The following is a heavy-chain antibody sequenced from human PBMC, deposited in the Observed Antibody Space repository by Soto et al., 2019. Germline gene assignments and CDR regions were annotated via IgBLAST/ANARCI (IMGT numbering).Heavy chain of an antibody. Sequence: GGSLRLSCAASGFTVSSKYMTWVRQAPGKGLEWVSLIQSGGTTYYADSVKGRFTISRDNSKNTLHLQMNSLRAEDTAVYYCARATVAAADNTPQSTTNWFDPWGQGTLVTVSS. V-gene: IGHV3-66*01. J-gene: IGHJ5*02. CDR1: GFTVSSKY. D-gene: IGHD6-13*01. CDR3: ARATVAAADNTPQSTTNWFDP. CDR2: IQSGGTT.